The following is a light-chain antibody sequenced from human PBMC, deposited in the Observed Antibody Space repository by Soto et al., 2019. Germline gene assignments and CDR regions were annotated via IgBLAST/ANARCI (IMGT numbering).Light chain of an antibody. CDR1: SSDVGGYKY. J-gene: IGLJ2*01. CDR2: EVS. CDR3: YSYTSSSTVV. V-gene: IGLV2-14*01. Sequence: QSALTQPASVSGSPGQSITISCTGTSSDVGGYKYVSWYHQYPGKAPKLMIYEVSNQPSGVSDRFSGSKSGNTASLTISALQAGDEGDYYCYSYTSSSTVVFGGGTKLTVL.